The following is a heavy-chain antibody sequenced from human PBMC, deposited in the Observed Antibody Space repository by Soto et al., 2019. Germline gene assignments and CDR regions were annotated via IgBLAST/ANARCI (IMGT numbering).Heavy chain of an antibody. D-gene: IGHD3-3*01. CDR2: IIPLFDSA. V-gene: IGHV1-69*06. CDR1: GDTFTNQA. J-gene: IGHJ4*02. Sequence: QVHLVQSGTEVKKPGSSVKVSCKTSGDTFTNQAISWVRQAPGQGLEWMGGIIPLFDSASYAHRSHDRATMTADTLPSTAYLELRGLTAEDTAVYYCAASTFQSGVSGYFHLDHWGQGTLVTVSS. CDR3: AASTFQSGVSGYFHLDH.